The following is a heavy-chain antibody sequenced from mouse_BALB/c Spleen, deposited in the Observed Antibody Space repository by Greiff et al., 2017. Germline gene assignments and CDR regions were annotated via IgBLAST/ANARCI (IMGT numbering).Heavy chain of an antibody. V-gene: IGHV3-8*02. CDR3: ARYPPLYGSYAMDY. CDR2: ISYSGST. D-gene: IGHD2-1*01. Sequence: EVKLQQSGPSLVKPSQTLSLTCSVTGDSITSGYWNWIRKFPGNKLEYMGYISYSGSTYYNPSLKSRISITRDTSKNQYYLQLNSVTTEDTATYYCARYPPLYGSYAMDYWGQGTSVTVSS. CDR1: GDSITSGY. J-gene: IGHJ4*01.